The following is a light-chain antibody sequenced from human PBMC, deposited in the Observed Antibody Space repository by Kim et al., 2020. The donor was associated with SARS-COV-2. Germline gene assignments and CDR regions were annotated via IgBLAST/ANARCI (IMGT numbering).Light chain of an antibody. J-gene: IGLJ2*01. CDR2: ASD. V-gene: IGLV1-44*01. CDR1: SSNIGRNA. Sequence: GQRVTISCSGSSSNIGRNAVNWYQQLPGAAPKLLIYASDQRPSGVPDRFSGSKSGSSASLAISGLQSDDEADYYCSVWDGSLQDVLFGGGTKVTVL. CDR3: SVWDGSLQDVL.